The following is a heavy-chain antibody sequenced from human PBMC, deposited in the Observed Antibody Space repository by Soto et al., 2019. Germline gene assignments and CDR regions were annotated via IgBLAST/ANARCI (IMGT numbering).Heavy chain of an antibody. CDR2: ISYDGSNK. J-gene: IGHJ4*02. CDR1: GFTFSSYG. D-gene: IGHD4-4*01. CDR3: AKDGGRDGYSYFDY. Sequence: TGGSLRLSCAASGFTFSSYGMHWVRQAPGKGLEWVAVISYDGSNKYYADSVKGRFTISRDNSKNTLYLQMNSLRAEDTAVYYCAKDGGRDGYSYFDYWGQGTLVTVSS. V-gene: IGHV3-30*18.